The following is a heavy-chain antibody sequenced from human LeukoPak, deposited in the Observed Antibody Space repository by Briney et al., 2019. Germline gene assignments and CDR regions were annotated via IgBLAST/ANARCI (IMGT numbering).Heavy chain of an antibody. CDR1: GFTFSSYA. CDR3: ARDLVGVSYGMAV. CDR2: ISYDGSNK. Sequence: GRSLRLSCAASGFTFSSYAMHWVRQAPGKGLEWVAVISYDGSNKYYADSVKGRFTISRDNSKNTLYLQMNSLRAEDTAVYYCARDLVGVSYGMAVWGQGTTVTVSS. V-gene: IGHV3-30*04. J-gene: IGHJ6*02.